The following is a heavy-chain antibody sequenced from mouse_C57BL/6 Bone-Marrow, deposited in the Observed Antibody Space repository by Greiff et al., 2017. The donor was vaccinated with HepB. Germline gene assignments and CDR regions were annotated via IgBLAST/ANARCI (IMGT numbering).Heavy chain of an antibody. CDR3: AGAPYYSNFWFAY. CDR1: GFPITSGYY. D-gene: IGHD2-5*01. J-gene: IGHJ3*01. CDR2: ITHSGET. Sequence: VKLQESGPGLVKPSQSLFLTCSITGFPITSGYYWIWIRQSPGKPLEWMGYITHSGETFYNPSLQSPISITRETSKNQFFLQLNSVTTEDTAMYYCAGAPYYSNFWFAYWGQGTLVTVSA. V-gene: IGHV12-3*01.